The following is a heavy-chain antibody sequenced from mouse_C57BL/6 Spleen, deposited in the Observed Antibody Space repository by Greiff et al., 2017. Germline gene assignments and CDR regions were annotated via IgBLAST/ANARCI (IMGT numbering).Heavy chain of an antibody. CDR1: GYTFTDYY. CDR2: INPNNGGT. J-gene: IGHJ3*01. D-gene: IGHD4-1*01. Sequence: EVQLQQSGPELVKPGASVKISCKASGYTFTDYYMNWVKQSHGKSLEWIGDINPNNGGTSYNQKFKGKATLTVDKSSSTSYMELRSLTSEDSAVYYCARGVGRGWFAYWGQGTLVTVSA. V-gene: IGHV1-26*01. CDR3: ARGVGRGWFAY.